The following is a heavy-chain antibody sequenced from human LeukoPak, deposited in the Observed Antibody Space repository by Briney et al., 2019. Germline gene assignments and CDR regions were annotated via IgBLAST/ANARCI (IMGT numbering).Heavy chain of an antibody. J-gene: IGHJ4*02. Sequence: GGSLRLSCAASGFTFSSYSMNWVRQAPGKGLEWISYISGSGSTIYYADSVKGRFTISRDNAKNTLYLQMNSLRAEDTAVYYCARNPSMIVVACPDYWGQGTLVTVSS. CDR3: ARNPSMIVVACPDY. D-gene: IGHD3-22*01. CDR1: GFTFSSYS. V-gene: IGHV3-48*04. CDR2: ISGSGSTI.